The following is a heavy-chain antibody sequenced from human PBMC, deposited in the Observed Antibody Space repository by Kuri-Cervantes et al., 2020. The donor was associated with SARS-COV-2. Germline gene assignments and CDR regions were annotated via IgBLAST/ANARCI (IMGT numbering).Heavy chain of an antibody. CDR3: VKVAMGYSYGIQYKLLDY. CDR1: GFTFSSYS. Sequence: LSLTCAASGFTFSSYSMNWVRQAPGKGLEWVSSISSSSSYIYYADSVKGRFTISRDNSKDTLYLQMSSLRAEDTAVYYCVKVAMGYSYGIQYKLLDYWGQGTLVTVSS. CDR2: ISSSSSYI. D-gene: IGHD5-18*01. J-gene: IGHJ4*02. V-gene: IGHV3-21*01.